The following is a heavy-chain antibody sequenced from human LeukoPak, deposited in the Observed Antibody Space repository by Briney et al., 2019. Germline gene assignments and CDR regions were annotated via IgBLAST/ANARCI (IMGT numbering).Heavy chain of an antibody. CDR2: ISYDGSNK. D-gene: IGHD2-2*01. J-gene: IGHJ4*02. CDR1: GFTFSSYA. Sequence: GRSLRLSCAASGFTFSSYAMHWVRQAPGKGLEWVAVISYDGSNKYYADSEKGRFTISRDNSKNTLYLQMNSLRAEDTAVYYCARKGSTSYDSPDFDYWGQGTLVTVSS. V-gene: IGHV3-30-3*01. CDR3: ARKGSTSYDSPDFDY.